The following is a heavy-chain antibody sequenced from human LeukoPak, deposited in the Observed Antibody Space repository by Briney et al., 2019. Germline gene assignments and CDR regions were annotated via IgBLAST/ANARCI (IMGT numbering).Heavy chain of an antibody. CDR3: ARVYKYCSSTICYRFDR. Sequence: SETLSLTCAVSGGSISSSNWWSWVRQPPGKGLEWIGEVDHSGSTKYNPALKSRVTISVDKSKNQFSLRLSSVTAADTAVYYCARVYKYCSSTICYRFDRWGQRILVTVSS. D-gene: IGHD2-2*01. V-gene: IGHV4-4*02. CDR2: VDHSGST. J-gene: IGHJ1*01. CDR1: GGSISSSNW.